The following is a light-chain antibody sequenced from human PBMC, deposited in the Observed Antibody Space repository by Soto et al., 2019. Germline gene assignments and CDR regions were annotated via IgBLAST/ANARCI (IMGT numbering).Light chain of an antibody. CDR1: QSVPSDW. J-gene: IGKJ1*01. V-gene: IGKV3-20*01. Sequence: EIVLTQSPGTLSLSPGERATLSCRASQSVPSDWLAWYRHKPGQAHRLLIYGASSRATGIPDRFSGSGSGKEFTLTISSLQYEDFAVYYCQQYSIWRTFGQGTKVDIK. CDR2: GAS. CDR3: QQYSIWRT.